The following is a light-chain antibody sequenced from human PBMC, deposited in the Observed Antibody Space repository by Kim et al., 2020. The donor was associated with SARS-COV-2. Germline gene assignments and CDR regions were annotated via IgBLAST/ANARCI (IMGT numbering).Light chain of an antibody. CDR2: DAS. J-gene: IGKJ5*01. CDR1: QSLASNS. Sequence: IVLTQSPGTLSLSPGERATLSCRASQSLASNSLAWYQQRPGQSPRPLIYDASRRATGIPGRFSGSGSGTDFTLTISRLESEDFAVYYCQNYGGSATFGQGTRLEIK. V-gene: IGKV3-20*01. CDR3: QNYGGSAT.